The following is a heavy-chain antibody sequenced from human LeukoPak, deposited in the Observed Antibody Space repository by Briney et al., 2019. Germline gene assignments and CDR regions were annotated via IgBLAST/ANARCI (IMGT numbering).Heavy chain of an antibody. Sequence: PSKTLSLTCTVSGGSISSYYWSWIRQPPGKGLEWIGYIYYSGSTNYNPSLKSRVTISVDTSKNQFSLKLSSVTAADTAVYYCAREGPLGWFDPWGQGTLVTVSS. J-gene: IGHJ5*02. V-gene: IGHV4-59*01. CDR1: GGSISSYY. CDR2: IYYSGST. CDR3: AREGPLGWFDP.